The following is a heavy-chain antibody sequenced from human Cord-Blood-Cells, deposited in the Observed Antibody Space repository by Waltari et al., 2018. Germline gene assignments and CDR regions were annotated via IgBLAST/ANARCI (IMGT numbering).Heavy chain of an antibody. CDR1: GFTFGDYA. D-gene: IGHD2-2*01. Sequence: VQLVESGGCLVQPGRSLRLSCTASGFTFGDYAMSWVRQAPGKGLEWVGFIRSKAYGGTTEYAASVKGRFTISRDDSKSIAYLQMNSLKTEDTAVYYCTSGGYCSSTSCYWGQGTLVTVSS. J-gene: IGHJ4*02. CDR2: IRSKAYGGTT. V-gene: IGHV3-49*04. CDR3: TSGGYCSSTSCY.